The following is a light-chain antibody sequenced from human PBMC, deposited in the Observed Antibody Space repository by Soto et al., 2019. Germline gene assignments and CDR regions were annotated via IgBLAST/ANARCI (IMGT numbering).Light chain of an antibody. J-gene: IGKJ2*01. Sequence: EIVMTQSPATLSVSPGERATLSCRASQSVSSNLAWYQQKPGQAPRLLIYGASTRATGITARFSGSGSGTDFTLTISSLQSEDFAVYYCQQYNNWPPGTFGQGTKLEIK. V-gene: IGKV3-15*01. CDR1: QSVSSN. CDR3: QQYNNWPPGT. CDR2: GAS.